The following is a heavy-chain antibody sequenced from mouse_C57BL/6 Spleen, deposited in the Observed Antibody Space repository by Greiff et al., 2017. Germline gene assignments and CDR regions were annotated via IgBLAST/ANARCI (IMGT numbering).Heavy chain of an antibody. J-gene: IGHJ2*01. CDR1: GFTFTDYY. D-gene: IGHD1-1*01. CDR3: ARSSTVVAGDYFDY. V-gene: IGHV7-3*01. Sequence: EVQGVESGGGLVQPGGSLSLSCAASGFTFTDYYMSWVRQPPGKALEWLGFIRNKANGYTTEYSASVKGRFTISRDNSQSILYLQMNALRAEDSATYYCARSSTVVAGDYFDYWGQGTTRTVSS. CDR2: IRNKANGYTT.